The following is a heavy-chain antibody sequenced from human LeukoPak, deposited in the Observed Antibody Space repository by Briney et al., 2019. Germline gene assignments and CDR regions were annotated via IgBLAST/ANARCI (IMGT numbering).Heavy chain of an antibody. Sequence: ASVKVSCKVSGYTLTELSMHWVRQAPGKGLEWMGGFDPEDGETIYAQKFQGRVTITRDTSASTAYMELSSLRSEDTAVYYCARALGLRYFDWLLGGYWGQGTLVTVSS. V-gene: IGHV1-24*01. CDR1: GYTLTELS. CDR3: ARALGLRYFDWLLGGY. J-gene: IGHJ4*02. CDR2: FDPEDGET. D-gene: IGHD3-9*01.